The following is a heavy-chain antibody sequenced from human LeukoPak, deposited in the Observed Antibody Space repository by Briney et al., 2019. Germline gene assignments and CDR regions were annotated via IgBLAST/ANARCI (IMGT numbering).Heavy chain of an antibody. CDR3: ARGSAVPTRESYFDY. J-gene: IGHJ4*02. CDR1: GGTFSSYA. D-gene: IGHD2-2*01. CDR2: TIPIFGTA. V-gene: IGHV1-69*13. Sequence: ASVKVSCKASGGTFSSYAISWVRQAPGQGLEWMGGTIPIFGTANYAQKFQGRVTITADESTSTAYMELSSLRSEDTAVYYCARGSAVPTRESYFDYWGQGTLVTVSS.